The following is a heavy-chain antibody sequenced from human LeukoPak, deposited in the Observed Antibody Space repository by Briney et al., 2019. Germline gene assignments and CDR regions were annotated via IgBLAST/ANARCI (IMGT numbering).Heavy chain of an antibody. CDR1: GFTFASHA. D-gene: IGHD6-13*01. Sequence: GGSLRLSCTASGFTFASHAMSWVRQAPGEGLEWVSFISGSSSSTYYADSVQGRFTTSRDNSKNILYLQMSSLRAEDTAVYYCAKDLSSSWPNAFHIWGQGTMVTVSS. CDR3: AKDLSSSWPNAFHI. J-gene: IGHJ3*02. V-gene: IGHV3-23*01. CDR2: ISGSSSST.